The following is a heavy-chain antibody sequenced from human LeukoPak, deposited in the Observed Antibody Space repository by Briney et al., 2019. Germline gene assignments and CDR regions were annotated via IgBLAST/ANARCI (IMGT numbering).Heavy chain of an antibody. V-gene: IGHV3-66*01. D-gene: IGHD2-21*01. CDR1: EFSVGSNY. J-gene: IGHJ3*02. CDR3: ARSMAQDVDAFDI. CDR2: IYSGGST. Sequence: GGSLRLSCAASEFSVGSNYMTWVRQAPGKGLEWVSLIYSGGSTYYADSVKGRFTMSRDNSKNTLYLQMNSLRAEDTAVYYCARSMAQDVDAFDIWGQGTMVTVSS.